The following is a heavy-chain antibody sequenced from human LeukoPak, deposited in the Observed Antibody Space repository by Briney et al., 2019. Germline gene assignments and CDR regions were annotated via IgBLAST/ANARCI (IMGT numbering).Heavy chain of an antibody. CDR2: IYYSGST. Sequence: SETLSLTCTVSGGSISSYYWSWIRQPPGKGLEWIGYIYYSGSTNYNPSLKSRVTISVDTSKNQFSLKLSSVTAADTAVYYCARSYYDFWSGYYTEGNYGMDVWGQGTLVTVSS. CDR1: GGSISSYY. D-gene: IGHD3-3*01. V-gene: IGHV4-59*01. J-gene: IGHJ6*02. CDR3: ARSYYDFWSGYYTEGNYGMDV.